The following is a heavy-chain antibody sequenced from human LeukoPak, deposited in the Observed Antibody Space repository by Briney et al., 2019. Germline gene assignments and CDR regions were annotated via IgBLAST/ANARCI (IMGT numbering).Heavy chain of an antibody. Sequence: GGSLRLSCAASGFTFSNAGTRWVRQAPGKGLEWVGHIKRKTDGGTTENAAPVKGRFTISRDDSESTLFLHMNSLKTEDTAVYYCTTVGLSGYYDRSGYYYFDYWGQGTLVTVSS. D-gene: IGHD3-22*01. CDR3: TTVGLSGYYDRSGYYYFDY. J-gene: IGHJ4*02. CDR2: IKRKTDGGTT. V-gene: IGHV3-15*01. CDR1: GFTFSNAG.